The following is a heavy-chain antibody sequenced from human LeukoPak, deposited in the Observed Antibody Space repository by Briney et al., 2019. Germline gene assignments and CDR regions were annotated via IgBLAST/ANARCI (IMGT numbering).Heavy chain of an antibody. CDR2: INHSGST. Sequence: PSETLSLTCAVYGGSFSGYYWSWIRQPPGKGLEWIGEINHSGSTNYNPSLKSRVTISVDTSKNQFFLKLSSVTAADTAVYYCARGSTSTMDVWGQGTTVTVSS. J-gene: IGHJ6*02. CDR1: GGSFSGYY. CDR3: ARGSTSTMDV. V-gene: IGHV4-34*01.